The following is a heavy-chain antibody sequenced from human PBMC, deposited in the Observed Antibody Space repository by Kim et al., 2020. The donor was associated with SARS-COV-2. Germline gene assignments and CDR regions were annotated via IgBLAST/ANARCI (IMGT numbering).Heavy chain of an antibody. CDR3: ARSHYDFWGGYIRSFDY. CDR1: GGSFSNYY. V-gene: IGHV4-34*01. Sequence: SETLSLTCAVYGGSFSNYYWSWIRQPPGKGLEWIGEINHSGSTNYNPSLKSRVTISVDTSKNQFSLKLSSVTAADTAVYYCARSHYDFWGGYIRSFDYWG. CDR2: INHSGST. J-gene: IGHJ4*01. D-gene: IGHD3-3*01.